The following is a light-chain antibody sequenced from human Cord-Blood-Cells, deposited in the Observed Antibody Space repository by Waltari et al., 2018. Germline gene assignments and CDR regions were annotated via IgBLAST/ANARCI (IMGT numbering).Light chain of an antibody. CDR3: QQYNNWPYT. V-gene: IGKV3-15*01. Sequence: EIVMTQSPATLSVSPGERATLSCRASQSVSSNLAWYQQKPGQAPRLLIYGASTRATGIPARFRSSGSGTEFTLTISSLQSEDFAVYYCQQYNNWPYTFGQGTKQEIK. CDR2: GAS. J-gene: IGKJ2*01. CDR1: QSVSSN.